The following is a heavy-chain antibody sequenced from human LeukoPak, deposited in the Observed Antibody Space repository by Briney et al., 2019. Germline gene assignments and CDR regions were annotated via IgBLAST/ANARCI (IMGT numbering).Heavy chain of an antibody. J-gene: IGHJ6*04. D-gene: IGHD3-10*02. CDR1: GFTFSRYG. V-gene: IGHV3-23*01. Sequence: GGTLRLSCAASGFTFSRYGMSWVRQAPGKGLEWVSAISGSGGSTYYADSVKGRFTISRDNSKNTLYLQMNSLRAEDTAVYYCAELGITMIGGVWGKGTTVTISS. CDR3: AELGITMIGGV. CDR2: ISGSGGST.